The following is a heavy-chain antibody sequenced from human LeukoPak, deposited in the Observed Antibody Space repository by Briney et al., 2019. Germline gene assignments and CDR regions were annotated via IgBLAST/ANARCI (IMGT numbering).Heavy chain of an antibody. V-gene: IGHV3-21*01. CDR1: GFTFSSYS. CDR3: ARDPERYGGAMDY. CDR2: ISSSSSYI. D-gene: IGHD3-16*01. J-gene: IGHJ4*02. Sequence: GGSLRLSCAASGFTFSSYSMNWVRQAPGKGLEGVPSISSSSSYIYYADSVKGRFTISRDNAKNSLYLQMNSLRAEDTAVYYCARDPERYGGAMDYWGQGTLVTVSS.